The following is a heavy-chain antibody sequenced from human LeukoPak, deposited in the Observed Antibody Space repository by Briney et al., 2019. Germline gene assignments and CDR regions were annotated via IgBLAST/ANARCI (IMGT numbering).Heavy chain of an antibody. D-gene: IGHD6-25*01. V-gene: IGHV4-4*07. CDR3: ASSSDYYYGMDV. J-gene: IGHJ6*02. CDR2: IYPSGST. CDR1: GGSISTYY. Sequence: SETLSLTCTVSGGSISTYYWSWIRQPPGKGLEWIGRIYPSGSTNYNPSLKSRVTMSVDTSKNQFSLKLSSVTAADTAVYYCASSSDYYYGMDVWGQGTTITVSS.